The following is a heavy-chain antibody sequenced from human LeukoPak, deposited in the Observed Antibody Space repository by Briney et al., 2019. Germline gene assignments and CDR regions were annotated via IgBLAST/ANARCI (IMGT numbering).Heavy chain of an antibody. CDR1: GFTFSSYG. CDR2: ISYDGSNK. CDR3: AKDRGGMTTVYWFDY. Sequence: GGSLRLSCAASGFTFSSYGMHWVRQAPGKGLEWVAVISYDGSNKYYADSVKGRFTISRDNSKNTLYLQMNSLRAEDTAVYYCAKDRGGMTTVYWFDYWGQGTRVTVSS. V-gene: IGHV3-30*18. D-gene: IGHD4-17*01. J-gene: IGHJ5*01.